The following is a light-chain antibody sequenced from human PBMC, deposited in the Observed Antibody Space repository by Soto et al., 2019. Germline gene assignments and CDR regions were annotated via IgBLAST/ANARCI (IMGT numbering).Light chain of an antibody. CDR3: QQFFHAPT. CDR2: WAS. V-gene: IGKV4-1*01. Sequence: VLTQSPDSLAVSLSGGATIHCRSNQSVLFVFNNKNFLAWYQQKPGQPPKLFLNWASTRESGVPDRFIGGGSGTEFTLTISSLHAEDVAVYYCQQFFHAPTLSQGTKVDIK. CDR1: QSVLFVFNNKNF. J-gene: IGKJ1*01.